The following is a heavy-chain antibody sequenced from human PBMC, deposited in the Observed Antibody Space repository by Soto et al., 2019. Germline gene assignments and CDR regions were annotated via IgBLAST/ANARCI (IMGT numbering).Heavy chain of an antibody. D-gene: IGHD2-21*02. CDR1: GFTFSSYS. V-gene: IGHV3-21*01. Sequence: GSLRLSCAASGFTFSSYSMNWVRQAPGKGLEWVSSISSSSSYIYYADSVKGRFTISRDNAKNSLYLQMNSLRADDTAVHYCETGKQYCGGDCTDYWGPGTLVTVSS. J-gene: IGHJ4*02. CDR2: ISSSSSYI. CDR3: ETGKQYCGGDCTDY.